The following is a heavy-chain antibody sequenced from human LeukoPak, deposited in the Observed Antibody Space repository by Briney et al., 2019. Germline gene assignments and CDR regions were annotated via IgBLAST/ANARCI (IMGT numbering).Heavy chain of an antibody. CDR1: GGSISSGGYY. Sequence: SQTLSLTCTVSGGSISSGGYYWSWIRQHPGKGLEWIGYIHYTGSTSYNPSLKSRVTISVDTSKSQFSLNLSSVTAADTAPYYCARDPATWYFDLWGRGTLVTVSS. V-gene: IGHV4-31*03. J-gene: IGHJ2*01. CDR3: ARDPATWYFDL. CDR2: IHYTGST.